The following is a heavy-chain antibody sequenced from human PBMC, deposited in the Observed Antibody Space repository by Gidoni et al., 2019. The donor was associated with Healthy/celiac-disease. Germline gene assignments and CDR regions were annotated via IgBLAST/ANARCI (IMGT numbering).Heavy chain of an antibody. D-gene: IGHD4-17*01. Sequence: QVQLVESGGGVVQPGRSLRLSCAASGFTFSSYAMHWVRQAQGKGLEWLAVISYDGSNKYYADSVKGRFTISRDKSKNTLYLQMNSLRAEDTAVYYCARDPHDGDYTIGDYYYYGMDVWGQGTTVTVSS. V-gene: IGHV3-30-3*01. CDR3: ARDPHDGDYTIGDYYYYGMDV. J-gene: IGHJ6*02. CDR1: GFTFSSYA. CDR2: ISYDGSNK.